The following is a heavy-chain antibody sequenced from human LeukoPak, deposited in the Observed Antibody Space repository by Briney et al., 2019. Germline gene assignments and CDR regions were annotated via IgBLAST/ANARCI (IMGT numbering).Heavy chain of an antibody. D-gene: IGHD3-10*01. Sequence: ASVKVSCKASGYTFTTYYMHWVRQAPGQGLEWMGFINPSGGSTSYAQKFQGRVTMTRDTSTSTVYMELSSLRSEDTAVYCCARNVGSGLDYWGQGTLVIVSS. CDR3: ARNVGSGLDY. J-gene: IGHJ4*02. CDR1: GYTFTTYY. CDR2: INPSGGST. V-gene: IGHV1-46*03.